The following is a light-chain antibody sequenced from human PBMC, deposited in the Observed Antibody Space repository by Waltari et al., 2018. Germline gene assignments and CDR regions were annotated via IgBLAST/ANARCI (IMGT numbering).Light chain of an antibody. J-gene: IGLJ2*01. CDR2: EVS. CDR3: SSYTSSSTLPVV. Sequence: QSALTQPASVSGSPGQSITISCTGTSSDVGCYNYVYWYQQHPGKAPKLMIYEVSNRPSGVSNRFSGSKSCNTASLTISGLQAEDEADYYCSSYTSSSTLPVVFGGGTKLTVL. CDR1: SSDVGCYNY. V-gene: IGLV2-14*01.